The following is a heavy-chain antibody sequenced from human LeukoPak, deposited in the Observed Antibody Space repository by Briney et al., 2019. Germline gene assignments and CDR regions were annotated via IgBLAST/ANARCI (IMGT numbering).Heavy chain of an antibody. CDR1: GFTFSSYS. J-gene: IGHJ4*02. D-gene: IGHD3-10*01. Sequence: GGSLRLTCAASGFTFSSYSMNWVRQAPGKGLEWVSSISSSSSYIYYADSVKGRFTISRDNAKNSLYLQMNSLRAEDTAVYYCARGDRYYYGSGSYYIDYGGQGTLVTVSS. V-gene: IGHV3-21*01. CDR2: ISSSSSYI. CDR3: ARGDRYYYGSGSYYIDY.